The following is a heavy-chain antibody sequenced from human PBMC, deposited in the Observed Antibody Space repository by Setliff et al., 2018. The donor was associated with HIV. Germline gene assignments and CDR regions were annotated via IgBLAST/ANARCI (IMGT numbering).Heavy chain of an antibody. J-gene: IGHJ4*02. CDR1: GYSISSGYY. CDR3: ARDGLEGDMAGRQRTYVFDY. Sequence: SETLSLTCPVSGYSISSGYYWGWTRQPPGKGLEWIGNIHHSGSVYYNLSLKRRVTISVDTSKNQFSLKLSSVTAADTAVYYCARDGLEGDMAGRQRTYVFDYWGQGTLVTVSS. CDR2: IHHSGSV. V-gene: IGHV4-38-2*02. D-gene: IGHD2-15*01.